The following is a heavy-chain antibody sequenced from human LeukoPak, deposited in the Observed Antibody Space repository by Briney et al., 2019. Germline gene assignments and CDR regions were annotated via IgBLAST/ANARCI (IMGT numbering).Heavy chain of an antibody. D-gene: IGHD3-22*01. J-gene: IGHJ4*02. CDR1: GFTVSSNY. Sequence: GGSLRLSCAASGFTVSSNYMSWVRQAPGKGLEWVSVIYSGGSTYYADSVKGRFTISRDNSKNTLYLQMSSLRAEDTAVYYCAKDRGRYYDSSGFYWGYYFDSWGRGIPVIVST. V-gene: IGHV3-66*01. CDR2: IYSGGST. CDR3: AKDRGRYYDSSGFYWGYYFDS.